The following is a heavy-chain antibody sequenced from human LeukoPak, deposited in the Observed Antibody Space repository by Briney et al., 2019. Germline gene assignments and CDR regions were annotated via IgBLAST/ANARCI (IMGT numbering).Heavy chain of an antibody. J-gene: IGHJ3*02. CDR1: GGSISSGGYS. CDR2: IYYSGST. CDR3: ARDFRDNPPFAFDI. Sequence: PSETLSLTCTVSGGSISSGGYSWSWIRQHPGKGLEWIGYIYYSGSTYYNPSLKSRVTISVDTSKNQFSLKLSSVTAADTAVYYCARDFRDNPPFAFDIWGQGTMVTVSS. D-gene: IGHD2-21*01. V-gene: IGHV4-31*03.